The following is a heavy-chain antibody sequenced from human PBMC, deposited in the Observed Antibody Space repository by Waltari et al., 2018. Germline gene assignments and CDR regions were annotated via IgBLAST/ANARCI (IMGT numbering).Heavy chain of an antibody. D-gene: IGHD7-27*01. CDR1: GYNFIDYY. J-gene: IGHJ3*01. V-gene: IGHV1-2*04. CDR2: VNPNSGGT. Sequence: QVQLVQSEAEVRKPGASVKVSCQASGYNFIDYYIHWVRQAPGQGLEWMEWVNPNSGGTMYLRKFEGWVTFSTNTSVNTAYMEVTRLKSDDTATYFCARARAWGPKAFDVWGQGTRLTVSS. CDR3: ARARAWGPKAFDV.